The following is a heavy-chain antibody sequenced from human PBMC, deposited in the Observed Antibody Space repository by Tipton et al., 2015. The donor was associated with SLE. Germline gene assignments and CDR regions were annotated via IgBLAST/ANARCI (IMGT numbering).Heavy chain of an antibody. CDR2: IYTSGST. CDR3: ARGEYNPFDY. CDR1: GGSFSGYY. D-gene: IGHD1-14*01. J-gene: IGHJ4*02. V-gene: IGHV4-59*10. Sequence: TLSLTCAVYGGSFSGYYCSWIRQPAGKGLEWIGRIYTSGSTNYNPSLKSRVTMSVDTSKNQFSLKLSSVTAADTAVYYCARGEYNPFDYWGQGTLVTVSS.